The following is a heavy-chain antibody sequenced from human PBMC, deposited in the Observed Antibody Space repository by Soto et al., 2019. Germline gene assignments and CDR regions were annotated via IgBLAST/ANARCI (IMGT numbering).Heavy chain of an antibody. J-gene: IGHJ4*02. CDR2: IYSSGST. CDR3: TTDRRSGYDPQFDF. CDR1: GGAISTYY. V-gene: IGHV4-4*07. D-gene: IGHD5-12*01. Sequence: SETLSLTCTVSGGAISTYYWTWIRQPAGKGLEWIGRIYSSGSTKYNPSLQSRVTMSLDTSNNQFSLRLTSVTAADTAVYYCTTDRRSGYDPQFDFWGQGTLVTVSS.